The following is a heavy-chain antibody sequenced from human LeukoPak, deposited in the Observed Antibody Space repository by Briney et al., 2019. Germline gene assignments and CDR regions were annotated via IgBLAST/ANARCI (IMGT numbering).Heavy chain of an antibody. Sequence: PSETLSLTCTVSGGSISGSSYYWGWIRQPPGKGLEWIGSIYYSGNTYYNPSLQSRVTISVDTSKNQFSLKLSSVTAADTAVYNCARQGAGGRAFDIWGQGTMVTVSS. CDR3: ARQGAGGRAFDI. V-gene: IGHV4-39*01. J-gene: IGHJ3*02. CDR2: IYYSGNT. CDR1: GGSISGSSYY. D-gene: IGHD1-26*01.